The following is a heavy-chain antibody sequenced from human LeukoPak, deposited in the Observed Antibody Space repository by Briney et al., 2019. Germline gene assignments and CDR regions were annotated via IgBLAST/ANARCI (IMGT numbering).Heavy chain of an antibody. J-gene: IGHJ6*02. D-gene: IGHD2-2*01. V-gene: IGHV1-18*01. CDR3: ARDRDIVVVPAAILYYYGMDV. CDR2: ISAYNGNT. CDR1: GYTFTSYG. Sequence: GASVKVSCKASGYTFTSYGISWVRQAPGQGLEWMGWISAYNGNTNYAQKLQGRVTMTTDTSTSTAYMELRSLRSDDTAVYYCARDRDIVVVPAAILYYYGMDVWGQGTTVTVSS.